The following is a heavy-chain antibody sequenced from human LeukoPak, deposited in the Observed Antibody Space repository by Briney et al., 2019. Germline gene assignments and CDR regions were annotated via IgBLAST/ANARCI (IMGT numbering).Heavy chain of an antibody. CDR2: ISPYNGNT. Sequence: ASVKVSCKASGYTFTGYYMHWVRQAPGQGLEWMGWISPYNGNTKYLQKFQGRVTMTTDTSTSTAYMELRSLRSDDTAVYYCARGPSSGWSDYWGQGTLVTVSS. J-gene: IGHJ4*02. V-gene: IGHV1-18*04. CDR1: GYTFTGYY. CDR3: ARGPSSGWSDY. D-gene: IGHD6-19*01.